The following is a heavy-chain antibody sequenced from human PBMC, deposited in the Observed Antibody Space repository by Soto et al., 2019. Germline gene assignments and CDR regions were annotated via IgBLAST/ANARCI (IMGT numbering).Heavy chain of an antibody. Sequence: QVQLQESGPGLVKPSQTLSLTCTVSGGSISSAAYYWSWIRQHPGQGLEWIGDISHSGSTSYNRSLNSRVIITVDTSKNQYSLSATSTTAADSAVYYCAREYTYGSNFFDCWGQGALVTVTS. J-gene: IGHJ4*02. V-gene: IGHV4-31*03. D-gene: IGHD2-2*02. CDR2: ISHSGST. CDR1: GGSISSAAYY. CDR3: AREYTYGSNFFDC.